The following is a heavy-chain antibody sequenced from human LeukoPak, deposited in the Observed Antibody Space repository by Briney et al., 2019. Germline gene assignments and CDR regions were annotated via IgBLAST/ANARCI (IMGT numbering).Heavy chain of an antibody. Sequence: ASVKVSGKASGYTFTSYYMHWVRQAPGQGLEWMGIINPNGGSTSYAQKFQGRVTMTRDTSTSTVYMDLSSLRSEDTAVYYCARAPRPPWDDSSGLDYWGQGTLVTVSS. V-gene: IGHV1-46*01. D-gene: IGHD3-22*01. J-gene: IGHJ4*02. CDR2: INPNGGST. CDR1: GYTFTSYY. CDR3: ARAPRPPWDDSSGLDY.